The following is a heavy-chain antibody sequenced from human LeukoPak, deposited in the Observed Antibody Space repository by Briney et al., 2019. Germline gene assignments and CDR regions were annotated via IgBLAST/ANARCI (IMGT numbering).Heavy chain of an antibody. CDR1: GGSISSSNW. CDR3: ARRNYYDSSGPRGWFDP. Sequence: PSGTLSLTCAVSGGSISSSNWWSWVRQPPGKGLEWIGEIYHSGSTNYNPSLKSRVTISVDTSKNQFSLKLSSVTAADTAVYYCARRNYYDSSGPRGWFDPWGQGTLVTVSS. V-gene: IGHV4-4*02. CDR2: IYHSGST. J-gene: IGHJ5*02. D-gene: IGHD3-22*01.